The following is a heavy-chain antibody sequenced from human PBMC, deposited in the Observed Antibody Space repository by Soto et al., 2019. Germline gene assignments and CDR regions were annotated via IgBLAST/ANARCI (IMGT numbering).Heavy chain of an antibody. CDR2: INPSGGST. Sequence: ASLKVSCKASGYSFTSYDMHWVRQAPGQGLEWMGIINPSGGSTSYAQKFQGRVTMTGDTSTSTVYMELSSLRSEDTAVYYCARGWSYPYYHYGLDVWGRGSTVTVSS. V-gene: IGHV1-46*01. D-gene: IGHD1-26*01. J-gene: IGHJ6*02. CDR1: GYSFTSYD. CDR3: ARGWSYPYYHYGLDV.